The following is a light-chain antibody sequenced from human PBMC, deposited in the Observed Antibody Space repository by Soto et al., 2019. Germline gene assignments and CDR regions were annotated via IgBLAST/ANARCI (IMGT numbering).Light chain of an antibody. CDR3: CSYAGSSLV. V-gene: IGLV2-11*01. CDR2: DVN. CDR1: SGDIGGYNY. J-gene: IGLJ2*01. Sequence: ALTQPRSVSGSPGQSVTISCTGASGDIGGYNYVSWYQHHPGKAPKLIIFDVNKRPSGVPDRFSGSKSGNTASLTISGLQPEDEADYYCCSYAGSSLVFGGGTQLTVL.